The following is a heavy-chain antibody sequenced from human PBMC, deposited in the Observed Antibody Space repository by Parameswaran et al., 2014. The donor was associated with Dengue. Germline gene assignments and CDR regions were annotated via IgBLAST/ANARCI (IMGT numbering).Heavy chain of an antibody. CDR2: IFYSGRT. V-gene: IGHV4-39*01. CDR3: ARHSPLVAGVHDAFDI. Sequence: WIRQPPGKGLEWIGSIFYSGRTFYSPSLKSRVTISVDTSKNQFSLKLSSLTAADTAVYYCARHSPLVAGVHDAFDIWGQGTMVTVSS. J-gene: IGHJ3*02. D-gene: IGHD6-19*01.